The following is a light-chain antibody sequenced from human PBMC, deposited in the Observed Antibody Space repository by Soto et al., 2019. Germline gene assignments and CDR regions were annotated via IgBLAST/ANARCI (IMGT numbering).Light chain of an antibody. CDR3: QHRSNWPLT. Sequence: EIVLTQSPATLSLSPGERATLSCRASQSVSSFLAWYQQKPGQAPRLLIYDASKRASGIPARCSGSGSGTDFTLTISSLEPEDFAVYYCQHRSNWPLTFGGGTKVEIK. CDR2: DAS. CDR1: QSVSSF. V-gene: IGKV3-11*01. J-gene: IGKJ4*01.